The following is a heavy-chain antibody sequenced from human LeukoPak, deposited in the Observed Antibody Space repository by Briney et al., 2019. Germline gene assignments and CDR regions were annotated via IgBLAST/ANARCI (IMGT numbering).Heavy chain of an antibody. CDR2: IYYSGTT. CDR3: VARNGDFSYMDV. Sequence: SETLSLTCTVSGGSIINRSYYWDWIRQPPGKGLEWIGSIYYSGTTYYNPSLKSRVTISVDASKNQFSLKLSSVTAADTAVYYCVARNGDFSYMDVWGKGTTVTVSS. D-gene: IGHD1-1*01. CDR1: GGSIINRSYY. V-gene: IGHV4-39*01. J-gene: IGHJ6*03.